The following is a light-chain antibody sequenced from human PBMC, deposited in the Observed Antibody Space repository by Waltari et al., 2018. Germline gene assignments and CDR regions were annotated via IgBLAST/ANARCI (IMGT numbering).Light chain of an antibody. CDR1: QGVHDN. CDR2: GAS. Sequence: ETVMTQSPATLSVSPGERVTLSCRASQGVHDNLAWYQQKPGQAPRLLIYGASTRATGVPARFRGTGYATDFTLTNTSLQSEDSALYYCQQYNRWPPLTFGGGTKVEIK. V-gene: IGKV3-15*01. J-gene: IGKJ4*01. CDR3: QQYNRWPPLT.